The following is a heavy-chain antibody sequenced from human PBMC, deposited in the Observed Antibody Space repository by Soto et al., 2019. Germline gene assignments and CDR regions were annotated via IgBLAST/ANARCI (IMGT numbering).Heavy chain of an antibody. CDR2: ISAYNGNT. Sequence: ASVKVSCKASGYTFTSYGISGVPQAPGQGLEWMGWISAYNGNTKYAQKLQGRVTMTTDTSTSTAYMELRGLRSDDTAVCYCARDLAVGLVDYWGQGTLVTVSS. V-gene: IGHV1-18*01. CDR1: GYTFTSYG. J-gene: IGHJ4*02. D-gene: IGHD6-19*01. CDR3: ARDLAVGLVDY.